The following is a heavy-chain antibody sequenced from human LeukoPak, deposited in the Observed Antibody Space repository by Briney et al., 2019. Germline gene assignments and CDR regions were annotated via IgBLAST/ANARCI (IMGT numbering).Heavy chain of an antibody. CDR1: GFTFSDYY. Sequence: GGSLRLSCAASGFTFSDYYMSWIRQAPGKGLEWVAFIRYDGSNKYYADSVKGRFTISRDNSKNTLYLQMNSLRAEDTAVYYCARDRSGYSGYDFFDYWGQGALVTVSS. CDR2: IRYDGSNK. J-gene: IGHJ4*02. CDR3: ARDRSGYSGYDFFDY. V-gene: IGHV3-30*02. D-gene: IGHD5-12*01.